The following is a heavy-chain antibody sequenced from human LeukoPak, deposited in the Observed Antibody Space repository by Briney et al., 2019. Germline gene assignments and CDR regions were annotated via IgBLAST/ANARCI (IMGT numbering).Heavy chain of an antibody. CDR2: INPNSGGT. J-gene: IGHJ4*02. Sequence: ASVKVSCKASGYTFTGYYMHWVRQAPGQGLEWMGRINPNSGGTNYAQKFQGRVTMTRDTSISTAYMELSRLRSDDTAVYYCARGWGYCSGGSCYPMALDYWDQGTLVTVSS. V-gene: IGHV1-2*06. CDR3: ARGWGYCSGGSCYPMALDY. D-gene: IGHD2-15*01. CDR1: GYTFTGYY.